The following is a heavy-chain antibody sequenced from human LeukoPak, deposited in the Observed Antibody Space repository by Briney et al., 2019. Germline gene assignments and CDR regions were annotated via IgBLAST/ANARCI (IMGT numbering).Heavy chain of an antibody. CDR2: VYYTGGT. Sequence: PSETLSLTCSVSGRSISSGDYYWTWIRQPPGKGLEWIGYVYYTGGTDYNPSLRSRVTISVDTSKNQFSLKLTSVTAADTAVYYCARGNGEQQLTGDYWGQGTLVTVSS. CDR3: ARGNGEQQLTGDY. J-gene: IGHJ4*02. D-gene: IGHD6-13*01. V-gene: IGHV4-30-4*01. CDR1: GRSISSGDYY.